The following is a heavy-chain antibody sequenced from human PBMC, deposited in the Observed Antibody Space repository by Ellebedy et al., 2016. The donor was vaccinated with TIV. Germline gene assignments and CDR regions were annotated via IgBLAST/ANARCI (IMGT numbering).Heavy chain of an antibody. CDR1: GFSFVSYW. CDR2: INQDGSQK. D-gene: IGHD4-17*01. J-gene: IGHJ3*01. CDR3: ASDGSYGDYRSPTHALTF. Sequence: GGSLRLSCAASGFSFVSYWMTWVRQAPGKGLEWLANINQDGSQKYYVDSVKGRFTISRDNAKNSLYLQMNSLRAEDTAVYYCASDGSYGDYRSPTHALTFWGQGTMVTVSS. V-gene: IGHV3-7*01.